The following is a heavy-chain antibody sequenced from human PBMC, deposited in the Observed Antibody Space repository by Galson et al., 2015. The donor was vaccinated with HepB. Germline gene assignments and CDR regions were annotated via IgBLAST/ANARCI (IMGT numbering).Heavy chain of an antibody. CDR3: ASSIPVAGLFDY. D-gene: IGHD6-19*01. CDR2: ISSSSSYT. V-gene: IGHV3-11*03. J-gene: IGHJ4*02. CDR1: GFTFSDYY. Sequence: SLRLSCAASGFTFSDYYMSWIRQAPGKRLEWVSYISSSSSYTNYADSVKGRFTISRDNAKNSLYLQMNSLRAEDTAVYYCASSIPVAGLFDYWGQGTLVTVSS.